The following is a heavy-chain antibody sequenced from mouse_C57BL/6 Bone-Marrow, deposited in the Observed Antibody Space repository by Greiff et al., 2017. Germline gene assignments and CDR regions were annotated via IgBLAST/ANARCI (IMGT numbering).Heavy chain of an antibody. Sequence: QVQLQQPGAELVKPGASVKMSCKASGYTFTSYWITWVKQRPGQGLEWIGDIYPGSGSTNYNEKFKSKATLTVDTSSSTAYMQLSSLTSEDSAVYYCARRVASYDGYYGGYVDVGGRGTAVTVSA. J-gene: IGHJ1*03. CDR2: IYPGSGST. CDR3: ARRVASYDGYYGGYVDV. D-gene: IGHD2-3*01. CDR1: GYTFTSYW. V-gene: IGHV1-55*01.